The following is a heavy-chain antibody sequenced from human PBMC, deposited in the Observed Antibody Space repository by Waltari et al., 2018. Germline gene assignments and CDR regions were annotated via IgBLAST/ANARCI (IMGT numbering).Heavy chain of an antibody. V-gene: IGHV3-74*01. CDR2: INSDGSST. CDR1: GFTFSNYW. D-gene: IGHD4-17*01. Sequence: ELQLVESGGGLVQPGGSLRLSCTASGFTFSNYWIHWVRQDPGKGLEWVSRINSDGSSTIYADSVKGRFSTSRDNAKNTLYLHMNSLKAEDTAVYFCARGGDYHGFDIWGQGTMVTVSS. J-gene: IGHJ3*02. CDR3: ARGGDYHGFDI.